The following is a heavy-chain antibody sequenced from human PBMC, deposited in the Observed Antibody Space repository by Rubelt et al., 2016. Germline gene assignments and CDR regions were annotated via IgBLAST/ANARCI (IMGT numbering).Heavy chain of an antibody. J-gene: IGHJ3*02. CDR2: IYYSGGS. CDR1: GGSISSGDYY. D-gene: IGHD1-26*01. V-gene: IGHV4-31*03. Sequence: QVQLQESGPGLVKPSQTLSLTCTVSGGSISSGDYYWSWIRQHPGKGLEWIGYIYYSGGSYYNPSLKSRVTISVDTAKNQFSLKLSSVTAADTAVYYCASGSWDASAFDIWGQGTMVTVSS. CDR3: ASGSWDASAFDI.